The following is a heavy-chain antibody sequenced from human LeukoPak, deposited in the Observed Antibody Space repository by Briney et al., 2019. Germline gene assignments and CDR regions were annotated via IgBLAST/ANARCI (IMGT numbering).Heavy chain of an antibody. CDR3: ARHLRVYAFDY. J-gene: IGHJ4*02. CDR2: IYSTGST. D-gene: IGHD2-8*01. Sequence: GGSLRLSCAASGFTVNGKYMSWVRQAPGKGLEWVSVIYSTGSTYYADYVKGRFTVSRDTSSNTVYLQMNSLTAEDTAVYYCARHLRVYAFDYWGQGTLVTVSP. V-gene: IGHV3-66*02. CDR1: GFTVNGKY.